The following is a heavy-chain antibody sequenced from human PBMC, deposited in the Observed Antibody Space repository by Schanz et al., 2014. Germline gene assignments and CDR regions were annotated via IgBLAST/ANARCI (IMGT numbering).Heavy chain of an antibody. CDR3: ARKMKLGVYGGKGHDSLDI. D-gene: IGHD4-17*01. Sequence: EVQLLESGGGLVQPGGSLRLSCAASGFTFSSYAMSWVRQAPGKGLEWVSFIYIGGNTYYADSVTGRFTISRDNAKNTLYLQMNTLRAEDTAVYYCARKMKLGVYGGKGHDSLDIWGQGTMVTVSS. CDR2: FIYIGGNT. J-gene: IGHJ3*02. CDR1: GFTFSSYA. V-gene: IGHV3-23*01.